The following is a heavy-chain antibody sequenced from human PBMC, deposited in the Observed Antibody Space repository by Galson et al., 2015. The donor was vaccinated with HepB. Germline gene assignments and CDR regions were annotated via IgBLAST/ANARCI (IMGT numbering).Heavy chain of an antibody. CDR1: GGTFSSYA. J-gene: IGHJ6*02. CDR3: ARGGRDCSSTSCYGWWDYGMDV. CDR2: IIPIFGTA. V-gene: IGHV1-69*13. Sequence: SVKVSCKASGGTFSSYAISWVRQAPGQGLEWMGGIIPIFGTANYAQKFQGRVTITADESTSTAYMELSSLRSEDTAVYYCARGGRDCSSTSCYGWWDYGMDVWGQGTTVTVSS. D-gene: IGHD2-2*01.